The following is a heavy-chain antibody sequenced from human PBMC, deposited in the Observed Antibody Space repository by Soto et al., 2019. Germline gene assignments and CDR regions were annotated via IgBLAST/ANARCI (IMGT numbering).Heavy chain of an antibody. J-gene: IGHJ4*02. Sequence: QVPLVESGGGVVQPGRSLRLSCAASGFTLSSYARHWFRQAPGKGLEWVEVISYDGSNKYYADSVKGRFTISRDNSKNSLYRQMTSVRAEDTAVYYCARDNLGYSSSWYGGGYWGQGTLVTVSS. CDR2: ISYDGSNK. V-gene: IGHV3-30-3*01. CDR1: GFTLSSYA. CDR3: ARDNLGYSSSWYGGGY. D-gene: IGHD6-13*01.